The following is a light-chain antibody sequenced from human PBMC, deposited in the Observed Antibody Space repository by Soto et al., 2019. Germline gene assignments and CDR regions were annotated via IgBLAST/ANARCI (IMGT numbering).Light chain of an antibody. V-gene: IGKV1-39*01. CDR3: QQSYTRT. J-gene: IGKJ1*01. Sequence: DIQLTQSPSSLSASVGDRVSISCRASQSISNYLNWYQQKPGKAPKVLIFAASRLQSGVPSRFSGSGSGTDFTLTISSLQPGDFATYYCQQSYTRTFGQGTKVEI. CDR2: AAS. CDR1: QSISNY.